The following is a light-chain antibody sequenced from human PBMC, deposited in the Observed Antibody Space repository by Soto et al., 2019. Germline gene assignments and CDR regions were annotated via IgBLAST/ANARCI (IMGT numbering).Light chain of an antibody. CDR2: GAS. V-gene: IGKV3-20*01. Sequence: EIVLTQSPGTLSLSPGERATLSCRASQSVSSSYLAWYQQKPGQAPRLLIYGASSMDTGIPDRFSGSGSGTDFTLTISRLEPEEFAVYYCHQYDSSHLSCGGETKMVIK. CDR1: QSVSSSY. J-gene: IGKJ4*01. CDR3: HQYDSSHLS.